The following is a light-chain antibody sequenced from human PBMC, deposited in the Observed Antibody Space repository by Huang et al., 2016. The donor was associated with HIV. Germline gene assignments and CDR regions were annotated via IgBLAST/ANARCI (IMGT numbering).Light chain of an antibody. CDR2: DAS. Sequence: ELVLTQSPGTLSSSPGGAAVISCRASQSLDKGFLAWYRQKPGQAPELLIFDASKWPSDIPDRFVGRGSGTDFSLTINGLDPEDFAFYFCHHYGATQWAFGRGTRVEMK. CDR3: HHYGATQWA. CDR1: QSLDKGF. V-gene: IGKV3-20*01. J-gene: IGKJ1*01.